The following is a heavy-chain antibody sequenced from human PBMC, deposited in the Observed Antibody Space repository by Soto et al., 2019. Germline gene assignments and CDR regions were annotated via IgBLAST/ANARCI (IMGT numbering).Heavy chain of an antibody. D-gene: IGHD5-12*01. J-gene: IGHJ4*02. CDR1: GFTFSSYW. CDR3: ASGGYTGYDFFDY. V-gene: IGHV3-7*01. CDR2: IKQDGSEK. Sequence: GGSLRLSCAASGFTFSSYWMSWVRQAPGKGLEWVANIKQDGSEKYYVDSVKGRFTISRDNAKNSLYLQMNSLRAEDTAVYYCASGGYTGYDFFDYWGQGTLVTVFS.